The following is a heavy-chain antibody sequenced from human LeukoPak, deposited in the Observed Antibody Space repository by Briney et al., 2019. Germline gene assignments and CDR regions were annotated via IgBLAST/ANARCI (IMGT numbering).Heavy chain of an antibody. J-gene: IGHJ4*02. CDR3: AKELWFGDDFDY. CDR2: ISGSGGST. D-gene: IGHD3-10*01. Sequence: PGGTLRLSCAASGFTFSSYGMSWVRQAPGKGLEWVSAISGSGGSTYYADSVKGRFTISRDNSKNTLYLQMNSLRAEDTAVYYCAKELWFGDDFDYWGQGTLVTVSS. CDR1: GFTFSSYG. V-gene: IGHV3-23*01.